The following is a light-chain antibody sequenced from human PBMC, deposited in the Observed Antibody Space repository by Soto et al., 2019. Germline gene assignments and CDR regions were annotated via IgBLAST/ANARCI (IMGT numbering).Light chain of an antibody. CDR1: QSISYW. V-gene: IGKV1-5*03. CDR3: QQYADYPIT. CDR2: KAS. J-gene: IGKJ4*01. Sequence: DIQMTQSPSTLSASVGDRVTITCRASQSISYWLAWYQQKPGKAPKLLIYKASDLESGVPSRFSGSGSGTEFSLTISRLQPDDFATFYCQQYADYPITFGGGTKVEIK.